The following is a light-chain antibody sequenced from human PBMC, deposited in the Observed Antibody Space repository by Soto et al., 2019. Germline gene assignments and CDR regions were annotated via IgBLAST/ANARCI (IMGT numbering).Light chain of an antibody. Sequence: QSALTQPASVSASPGQSITISCTGTSSDIGGYIYVSWYQHHPGKAPKLVIYEVTNRPSGVSNRFSGSKSGNTAALTISGLQAEDEADYYCSSYTSDNTVVFGGGTKVTVL. CDR3: SSYTSDNTVV. V-gene: IGLV2-14*01. J-gene: IGLJ2*01. CDR1: SSDIGGYIY. CDR2: EVT.